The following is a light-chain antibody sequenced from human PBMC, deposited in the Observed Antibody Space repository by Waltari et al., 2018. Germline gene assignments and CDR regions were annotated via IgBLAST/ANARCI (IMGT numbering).Light chain of an antibody. CDR2: VNSDGSH. V-gene: IGLV4-69*01. J-gene: IGLJ3*02. CDR3: QTGGHGTWV. CDR1: SGHLTNV. Sequence: QLELTQSLPASASLGASVKLTCTLSSGHLTNVAAWHQQQPQKGPRYLMKVNSDGSHSRGDEIPDRFSGSSSGAERYLTISSLQSEDEADYYCQTGGHGTWVFGGGTKLTVL.